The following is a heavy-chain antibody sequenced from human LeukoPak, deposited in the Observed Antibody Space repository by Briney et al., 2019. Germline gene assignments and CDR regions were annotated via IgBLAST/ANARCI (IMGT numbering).Heavy chain of an antibody. CDR3: ASEARYCSSTSCPSGAFDI. Sequence: SETLSLTCTVSGGSISSGSYYWSWIRQPAGKGLEWIGRIYTSGSTNYNPSLKSRVTISVDTSKNQFSLKLSSVTAADTAVYYCASEARYCSSTSCPSGAFDIWGQGTMVTVSS. V-gene: IGHV4-61*02. CDR1: GGSISSGSYY. J-gene: IGHJ3*02. D-gene: IGHD2-2*01. CDR2: IYTSGST.